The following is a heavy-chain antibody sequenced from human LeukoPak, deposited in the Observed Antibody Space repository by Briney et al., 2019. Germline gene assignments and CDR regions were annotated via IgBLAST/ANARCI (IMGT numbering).Heavy chain of an antibody. D-gene: IGHD3-22*01. Sequence: GGSLRLSCAASGLNFSRYKMTWVRQAPGKGLEWVSYISSSGSTISSPDSVQGRFTISRDNAKNSLYLQMNSLRAEDTAVYYCARAYASSGYSPYWGQGTLVTVSS. CDR1: GLNFSRYK. CDR2: ISSSGSTI. V-gene: IGHV3-48*03. CDR3: ARAYASSGYSPY. J-gene: IGHJ4*02.